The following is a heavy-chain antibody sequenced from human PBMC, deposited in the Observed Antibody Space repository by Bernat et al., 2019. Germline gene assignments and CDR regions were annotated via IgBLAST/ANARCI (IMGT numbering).Heavy chain of an antibody. D-gene: IGHD5-18*01. CDR1: GFTFSSYA. CDR2: ISYDGSNK. V-gene: IGHV3-30-3*01. CDR3: ARVLISAASDAFDI. Sequence: VQLVESGGGLVQPGGSLRLSCAASGFTFSSYAMHWVRQAPGKGLEWVAVISYDGSNKYYADSVKGRFTISRDNSKNTLYLQMNSLRAEDTAVYYCARVLISAASDAFDIWGQGTMVTVSS. J-gene: IGHJ3*02.